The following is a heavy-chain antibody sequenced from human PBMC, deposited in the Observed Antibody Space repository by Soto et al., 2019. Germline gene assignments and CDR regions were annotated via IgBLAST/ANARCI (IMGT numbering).Heavy chain of an antibody. CDR1: VGSINNNC. CDR3: VRGNANHDFWNNWSLDP. CDR2: IYQSVSI. Sequence: XETLSLTCAVSVGSINNNCWSWVRQPPGKGLEWIGEIYQSVSINYNPSLRGRVTISVDKSKNQLSLKVDSVTAADTAFYYCVRGNANHDFWNNWSLDPWGQGTLVTVSS. V-gene: IGHV4-4*02. D-gene: IGHD3-3*01. J-gene: IGHJ5*02.